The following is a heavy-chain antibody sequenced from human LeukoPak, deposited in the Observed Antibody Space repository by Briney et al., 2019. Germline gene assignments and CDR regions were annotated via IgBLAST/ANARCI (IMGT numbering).Heavy chain of an antibody. D-gene: IGHD1-26*01. CDR3: AKHSGNYFFDH. J-gene: IGHJ4*02. CDR2: ISVSGGDT. V-gene: IGHV3-23*01. CDR1: GFTFSTYA. Sequence: GGSLRLSCAASGFTFSTYAMSWVRQAPGKGLEWVSAISVSGGDTFYADSVRGRVNISRDNSMNTLYLQMKSLRAEDPAMYYCAKHSGNYFFDHWGQGTLVTVSA.